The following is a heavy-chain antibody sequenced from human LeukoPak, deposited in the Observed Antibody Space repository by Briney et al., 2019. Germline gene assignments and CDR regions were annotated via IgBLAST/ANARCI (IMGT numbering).Heavy chain of an antibody. CDR3: ARDPLLSCSGGYCYYDAFDI. D-gene: IGHD2-15*01. CDR1: GGSISSSTYY. CDR2: LSYSEKT. J-gene: IGHJ3*02. V-gene: IGHV4-39*07. Sequence: SETLSLTCIISGGSISSSTYYWGWIRQPPGKGLEWIGTLSYSEKTYYNPSLKSRVTISIDTSKNQFSLKLTSATAADTAVYYCARDPLLSCSGGYCYYDAFDIWGQGTMVTVSS.